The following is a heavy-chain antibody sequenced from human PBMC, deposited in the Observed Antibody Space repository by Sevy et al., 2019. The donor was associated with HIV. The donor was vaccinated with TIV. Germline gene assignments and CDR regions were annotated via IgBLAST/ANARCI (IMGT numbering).Heavy chain of an antibody. CDR1: GLTFSSHA. Sequence: GGSLRLSCVASGLTFSSHAMHWVRQAPGKGLEWVALISSVGGDKFYADSVKGRFTVSRDNPKNTLYLQMNSLRPEDTAIYYCTRDAGYSIAWSPSDYWGQGTLVTVSS. V-gene: IGHV3-30-3*01. J-gene: IGHJ4*02. CDR3: TRDAGYSIAWSPSDY. D-gene: IGHD6-19*01. CDR2: ISSVGGDK.